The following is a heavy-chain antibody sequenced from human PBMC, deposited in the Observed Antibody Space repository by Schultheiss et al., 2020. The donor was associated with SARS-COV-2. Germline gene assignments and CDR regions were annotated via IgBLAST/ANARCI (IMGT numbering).Heavy chain of an antibody. D-gene: IGHD2-21*02. Sequence: GESLKISCAASGFTVSSNYMSWVRQAPGKGLEWVSVIYSGGSTYYADSVKGRFTISRDDSKNTLYLQMNSLRAEDTAVYYCTKDLRGDHGVDLWGQGSLVTVSS. V-gene: IGHV3-53*01. CDR3: TKDLRGDHGVDL. CDR2: IYSGGST. J-gene: IGHJ5*02. CDR1: GFTVSSNY.